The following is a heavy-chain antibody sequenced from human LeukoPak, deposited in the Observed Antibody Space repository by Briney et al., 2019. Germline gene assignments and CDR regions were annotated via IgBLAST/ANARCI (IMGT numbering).Heavy chain of an antibody. CDR1: GGSISDNY. D-gene: IGHD3-22*01. Sequence: SETLSLTCTVSGGSISDNYWSWLRQPPGKGLEWIGYIFYCGSTNYNPPLKSRVTISVDTSKNQFSLKLTSVTAADTAVYYCARHYDSSAYWYYFNYWGQGTLVTVSS. CDR2: IFYCGST. V-gene: IGHV4-59*08. J-gene: IGHJ4*02. CDR3: ARHYDSSAYWYYFNY.